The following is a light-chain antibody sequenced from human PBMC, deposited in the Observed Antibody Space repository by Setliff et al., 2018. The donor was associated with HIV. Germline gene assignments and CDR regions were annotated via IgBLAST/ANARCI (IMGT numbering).Light chain of an antibody. V-gene: IGKV4-1*01. CDR2: WAS. CDR1: QSLYTSDNKNY. CDR3: LQYFETPKT. J-gene: IGKJ1*01. Sequence: DIVMTQSPDFLPVSLGERATIDCKSSQSLYTSDNKNYLAWYQQKPGQPPKLLISWASSRESGVPGRFSGSGSGTDFTLTISSLQAEDVAVYYCLQYFETPKTFGQGTKV.